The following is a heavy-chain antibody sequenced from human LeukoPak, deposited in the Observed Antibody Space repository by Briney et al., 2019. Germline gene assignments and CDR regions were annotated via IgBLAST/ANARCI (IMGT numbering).Heavy chain of an antibody. D-gene: IGHD3-22*01. V-gene: IGHV4-59*11. CDR3: ARGPDSSGYLFDY. CDR1: GGSISSHY. J-gene: IGHJ4*02. Sequence: SETLSLTCTVSGGSISSHYWSWIRQPPGKGLEWIGYIYYSGSTNYNPSLKSRVTISVDTSKNQFPLKLSSVIAADTAVYYCARGPDSSGYLFDYWGQGTLVTVSS. CDR2: IYYSGST.